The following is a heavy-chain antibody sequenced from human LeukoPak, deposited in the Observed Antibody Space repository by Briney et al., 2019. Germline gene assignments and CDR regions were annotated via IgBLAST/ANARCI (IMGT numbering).Heavy chain of an antibody. V-gene: IGHV4-4*02. CDR2: VFYSGST. J-gene: IGHJ4*02. Sequence: KPSETLSLTCAVSGGSITSSTWWTWVRQPPGKGLEWIGEVFYSGSTNSNPSLKSRLTMSVDESKHEFSLRLTAVTAADTAVYHCASGGLVSRYLDHWGQGALVNVSP. CDR1: GGSITSSTW. D-gene: IGHD3-9*01. CDR3: ASGGLVSRYLDH.